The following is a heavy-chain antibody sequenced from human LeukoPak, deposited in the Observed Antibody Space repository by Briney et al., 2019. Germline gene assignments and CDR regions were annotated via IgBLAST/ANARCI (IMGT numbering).Heavy chain of an antibody. CDR3: ARDKEAAVDFWSGYYPL. CDR2: IKRDGSEK. CDR1: GFTFSSYW. D-gene: IGHD3-3*01. Sequence: PGESLRLSCAASGFTFSSYWMGWVRQAPGKGLEWVANIKRDGSEKYYGDSVKGRFTVSRDNAKNSLYLQMNSLRAEDTAVYYCARDKEAAVDFWSGYYPLWGQGTLVTVSS. V-gene: IGHV3-7*01. J-gene: IGHJ4*02.